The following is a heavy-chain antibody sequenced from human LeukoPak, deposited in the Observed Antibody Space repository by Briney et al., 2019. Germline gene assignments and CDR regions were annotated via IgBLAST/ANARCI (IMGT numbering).Heavy chain of an antibody. CDR3: ATHMVRGVSTHFDY. CDR2: IIPIFGTA. CDR1: GGTFSSYA. D-gene: IGHD3-10*01. V-gene: IGHV1-69*13. J-gene: IGHJ4*02. Sequence: AASVKVSCKASGGTFSSYAISWVRQASGQGLEWMGGIIPIFGTANYAQKFQGRVTITADESTSTAYMELSSLRSEDTAVYYCATHMVRGVSTHFDYWGQGTLVTVSS.